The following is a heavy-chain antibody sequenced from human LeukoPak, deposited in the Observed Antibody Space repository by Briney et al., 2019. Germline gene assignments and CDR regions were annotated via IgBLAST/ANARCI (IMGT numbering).Heavy chain of an antibody. CDR1: GFTSTNYA. CDR3: AKGAYDYIEIGYFDS. Sequence: PGGSLRLSCAASGFTSTNYAMNCVRQAPGKGLEWVSVLIGSSGSTDYADSVKGLFTISRDNSKNTVFLQMNSLRAEDTAIYYCAKGAYDYIEIGYFDSWGQGTLVTVSS. V-gene: IGHV3-23*01. D-gene: IGHD5-12*01. CDR2: LIGSSGST. J-gene: IGHJ4*02.